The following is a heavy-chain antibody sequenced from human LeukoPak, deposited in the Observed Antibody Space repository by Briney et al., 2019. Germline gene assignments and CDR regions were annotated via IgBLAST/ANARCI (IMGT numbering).Heavy chain of an antibody. J-gene: IGHJ5*02. CDR2: IYYSGST. V-gene: IGHV4-39*07. CDR1: GGSISSSSYY. CDR3: ARGGYSSSWYRYTKSFDP. D-gene: IGHD6-13*01. Sequence: SETLSLTCTVSGGSISSSSYYWGWIRQPPGKGLEWIGSIYYSGSTYYNPSLKSRVTISVDTSKNQFSLKLSSVTAADTAVYYCARGGYSSSWYRYTKSFDPWGQGTLVTVSS.